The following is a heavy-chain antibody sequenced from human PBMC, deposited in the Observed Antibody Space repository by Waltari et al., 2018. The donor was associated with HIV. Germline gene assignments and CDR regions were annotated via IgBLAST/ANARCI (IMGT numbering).Heavy chain of an antibody. V-gene: IGHV3-11*01. D-gene: IGHD3-22*01. J-gene: IGHJ4*02. CDR1: GFTFSDYY. CDR2: VSSSVSTI. CDR3: ARVRSGYYDY. Sequence: QVELVESGGGLVKPGGSLRLSCAASGFTFSDYYMSWIRQAPGKGQEWVSDVSSSVSTIYYANSVKGRFAISRDNAKNSLYLQMNSRRADDTAVYYCARVRSGYYDYWGQGTPVTVSS.